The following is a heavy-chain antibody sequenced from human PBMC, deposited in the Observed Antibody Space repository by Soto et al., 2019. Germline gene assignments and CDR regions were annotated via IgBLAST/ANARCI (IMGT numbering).Heavy chain of an antibody. J-gene: IGHJ6*02. CDR3: ASTPVTGRYSYYGMDA. CDR2: LIPVFDTP. V-gene: IGHV1-69*01. Sequence: QVQPVQSGSEVKKPGSSVRVSCKTGSFYAVSWVRQAPGQGLEWMGGLIPVFDTPSYAQKFQSRVTITADESKSTAYMELSSLRSEDTALYYCASTPVTGRYSYYGMDAWDQGIAVTVSS. D-gene: IGHD4-4*01. CDR1: SFYA.